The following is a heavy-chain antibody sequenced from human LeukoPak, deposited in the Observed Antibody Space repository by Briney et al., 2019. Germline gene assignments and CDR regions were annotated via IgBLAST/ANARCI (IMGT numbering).Heavy chain of an antibody. CDR2: IYYIGST. D-gene: IGHD3-9*01. CDR3: ARGEEYYDILTGYYRSPYYYYYMDV. J-gene: IGHJ6*03. Sequence: PSETLSLTCTVSGGSISSYYWSWIRQPPGKGLERIGFIYYIGSTYYNPSPKSRVTISVDTSKSQFSLTLSSVTAQDTAVYYCARGEEYYDILTGYYRSPYYYYYMDVWGKGTTVTISS. V-gene: IGHV4-59*08. CDR1: GGSISSYY.